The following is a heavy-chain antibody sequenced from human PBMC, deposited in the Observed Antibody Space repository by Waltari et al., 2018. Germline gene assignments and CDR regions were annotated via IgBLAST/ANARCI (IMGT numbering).Heavy chain of an antibody. Sequence: QVQLVQSGTEVKKPGASVRVTCKASGYTFASQEIHWVRQATGQGLEWMGWMNPSSGDTGYAQSFQGRVTFTRNTAMSTAYMELSSLTTEDTAVYYCARGPPLMVATSGTFDYWGQGTLVTVSS. CDR2: MNPSSGDT. V-gene: IGHV1-8*03. J-gene: IGHJ4*02. D-gene: IGHD5-12*01. CDR3: ARGPPLMVATSGTFDY. CDR1: GYTFASQE.